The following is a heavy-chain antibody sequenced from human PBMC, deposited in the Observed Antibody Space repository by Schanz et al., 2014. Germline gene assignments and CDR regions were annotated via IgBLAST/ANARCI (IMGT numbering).Heavy chain of an antibody. CDR3: VRLDVHDY. V-gene: IGHV3-72*01. J-gene: IGHJ4*02. CDR2: ITNKPNNYNT. Sequence: VQLVESGGGLVKPGGSLRLSCAASGFGFDDYAMSWVRQAPGKGLEWVGRITNKPNNYNTEYAASVKGRFTISRDDSRTSLYLQMSSLKAEDAAVYCCVRLDVHDYWGQGTLVTVSA. CDR1: GFGFDDYA.